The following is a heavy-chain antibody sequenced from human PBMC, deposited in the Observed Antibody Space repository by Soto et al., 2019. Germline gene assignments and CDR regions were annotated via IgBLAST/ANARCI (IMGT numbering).Heavy chain of an antibody. J-gene: IGHJ5*02. Sequence: QVQLVQSGAEVKKPGASVKVSCKASGYTFTSYAMHWVRQAPGQRLEWMGWINAGNGNTKYSQKFQGRVTITRDTYASTAYMELSSLRSEDTAVYYCARGSYCSGGSCYSGWFDPWGQGTLVTVSS. CDR2: INAGNGNT. CDR1: GYTFTSYA. V-gene: IGHV1-3*01. CDR3: ARGSYCSGGSCYSGWFDP. D-gene: IGHD2-15*01.